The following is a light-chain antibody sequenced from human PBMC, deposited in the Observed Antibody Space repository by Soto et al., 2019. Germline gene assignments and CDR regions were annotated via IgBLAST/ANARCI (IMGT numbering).Light chain of an antibody. J-gene: IGKJ5*01. CDR3: QQYGSSPLT. CDR1: PCVSIL. CDR2: GAT. V-gene: IGKV3-20*01. Sequence: EIVMTQSPATLSVSPGARATLSCRARPCVSILLAWYQQKPGQAPRLLIHGATTRATGIPDRFSGSGSGTDVTLTISRLEPEDFAVYYCQQYGSSPLTFGQGTRLDIK.